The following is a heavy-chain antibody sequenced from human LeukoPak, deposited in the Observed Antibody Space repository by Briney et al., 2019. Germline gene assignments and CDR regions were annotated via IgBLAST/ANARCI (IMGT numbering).Heavy chain of an antibody. Sequence: ASVSVSCKASGYTFTSYGISCVRQAPGQGREWMGWISAYNGNTNYAQKLQGRVTMTKDTSTSTAYMELKSLRSDDTAVYYCARGDTAMVDVFDIWGQGTMVTVSS. D-gene: IGHD5-18*01. CDR2: ISAYNGNT. J-gene: IGHJ3*02. V-gene: IGHV1-18*01. CDR1: GYTFTSYG. CDR3: ARGDTAMVDVFDI.